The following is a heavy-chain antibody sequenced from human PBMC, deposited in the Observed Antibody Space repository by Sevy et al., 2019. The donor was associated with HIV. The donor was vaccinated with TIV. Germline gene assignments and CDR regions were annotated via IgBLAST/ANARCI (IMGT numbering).Heavy chain of an antibody. CDR1: GVSISNYY. Sequence: SETLSLTCTVSGVSISNYYWAWIRQPPGKGLECVGFSGSTNYNPSLRSRVTTSVDTSKIHFSLKLSSVTVADTAIYYCARGGPNQHQLHYFDYWGQGTLVTVSS. D-gene: IGHD2-2*01. V-gene: IGHV4-59*01. CDR2: SGST. J-gene: IGHJ4*02. CDR3: ARGGPNQHQLHYFDY.